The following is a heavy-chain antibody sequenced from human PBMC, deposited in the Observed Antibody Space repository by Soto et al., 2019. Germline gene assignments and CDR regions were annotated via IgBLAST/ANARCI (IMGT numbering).Heavy chain of an antibody. CDR2: ISSSSSYI. Sequence: EVQLVESGGGLVKPGGSLRLSCAASGFTFSSYSMNWVRQAPGKGLEWVSSISSSSSYIYYADSVKGRFTIARDNGKNSQYLQMNSLRAEDTAVYYCAQRAGGILNYWGQGTLVTVSS. CDR3: AQRAGGILNY. V-gene: IGHV3-21*01. J-gene: IGHJ4*02. D-gene: IGHD3-16*01. CDR1: GFTFSSYS.